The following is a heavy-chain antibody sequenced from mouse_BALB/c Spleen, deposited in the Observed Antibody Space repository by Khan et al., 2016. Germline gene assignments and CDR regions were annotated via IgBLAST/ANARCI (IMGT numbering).Heavy chain of an antibody. CDR2: ISYDGTT. CDR3: ARAYYLYRMDY. V-gene: IGHV3-6*02. Sequence: EVQLQESGPGLVKPSQSLSLTCSVTGYSIASGYYWNWIRLSPGNKLEWMGYISYDGTTNYNPSLNNRFSLTRDTSKTQFFLKLHSVTTEDTDTYYCARAYYLYRMDYWGQETSDTVS. CDR1: GYSIASGYY. D-gene: IGHD1-1*01. J-gene: IGHJ4*01.